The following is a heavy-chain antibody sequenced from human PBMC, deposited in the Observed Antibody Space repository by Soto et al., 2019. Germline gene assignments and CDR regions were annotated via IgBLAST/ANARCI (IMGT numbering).Heavy chain of an antibody. CDR2: IMPFFGSG. CDR1: RGTFTNYA. CDR3: ARDRAGYYSHFVY. Sequence: QVYLVQSGAEVKKPGSSVKVSCKALRGTFTNYAFSWVRQAPGQGLEWMGGIMPFFGSGNYAQKFQGRINIPADDSTSSVYLELTSLRSEDTAVYYCARDRAGYYSHFVYWGQGTLVTV. V-gene: IGHV1-69*01. D-gene: IGHD3-22*01. J-gene: IGHJ4*02.